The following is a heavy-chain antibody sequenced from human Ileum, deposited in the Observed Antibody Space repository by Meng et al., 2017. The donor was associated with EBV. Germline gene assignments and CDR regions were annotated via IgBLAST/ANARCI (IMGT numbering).Heavy chain of an antibody. CDR1: GGSISSSNG. Sequence: EAGPVPVKPSGPLSLTCAVSGGSISSSNGWNWVRQPPGKGLEWIGEIYYSGSTIYNPSLKSRVTISVDKSKNLFSLKLSSVTAADTAVYYCARGYGSGRDYFDYWGQGTLVTVSS. D-gene: IGHD3-10*01. CDR2: IYYSGST. V-gene: IGHV4-4*02. J-gene: IGHJ4*02. CDR3: ARGYGSGRDYFDY.